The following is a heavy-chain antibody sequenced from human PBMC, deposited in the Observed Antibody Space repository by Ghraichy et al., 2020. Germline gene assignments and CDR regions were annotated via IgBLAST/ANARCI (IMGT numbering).Heavy chain of an antibody. V-gene: IGHV3-66*02. Sequence: GESLNIPCAASGFTVSSNYMSWVRQAPGKGLEWVSVIYSGGSTYYADSVKGRFTISRDNSKNMLYPQMNSLRAEDTAVYYCARDRWFGEPQDAFDIWGQGTMVTVSS. CDR3: ARDRWFGEPQDAFDI. J-gene: IGHJ3*02. CDR1: GFTVSSNY. CDR2: IYSGGST. D-gene: IGHD3-10*01.